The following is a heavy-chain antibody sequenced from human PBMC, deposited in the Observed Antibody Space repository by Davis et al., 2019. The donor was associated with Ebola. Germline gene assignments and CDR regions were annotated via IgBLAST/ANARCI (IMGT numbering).Heavy chain of an antibody. CDR2: IKDKTDGGTI. CDR1: GFTFSDAW. J-gene: IGHJ6*03. CDR3: NTEFYGVPPNIPDYMDV. Sequence: GESLKISCAASGFTFSDAWMTWVRQAPGKGLEWVGRIKDKTDGGTITYAAPVRGRFTISRDDSKNTLYLQMHSLKPEDTAVYYCNTEFYGVPPNIPDYMDVWGKGTTVTVSS. V-gene: IGHV3-15*01. D-gene: IGHD4-17*01.